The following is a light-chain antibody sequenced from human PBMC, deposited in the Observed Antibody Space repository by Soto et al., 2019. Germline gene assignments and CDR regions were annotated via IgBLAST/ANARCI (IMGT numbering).Light chain of an antibody. CDR3: QQRSNGPIT. J-gene: IGKJ5*01. Sequence: EIVLTQSPATLSFSPGERATLSCRASQSVSSYLAWYQQKPGQAPRLLIYDASNRATGIPARFSGSGSGTDFTLTISSLEPEDVAVYYCQQRSNGPITFGQGTRLEIK. CDR2: DAS. CDR1: QSVSSY. V-gene: IGKV3-11*01.